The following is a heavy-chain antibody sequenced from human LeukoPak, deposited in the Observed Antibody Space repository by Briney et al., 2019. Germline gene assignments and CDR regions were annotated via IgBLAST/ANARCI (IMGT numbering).Heavy chain of an antibody. CDR3: ARDLWSGNYQVFDI. CDR2: IYYSGST. CDR1: GGSISSYY. J-gene: IGHJ3*02. V-gene: IGHV4-59*01. Sequence: SETLSLTCTVSGGSISSYYWSWIRQPPGKGLEWIGYIYYSGSTSYNPSLKSRVTISVDTSKNQFPLKLSSVTAADTAVYYCARDLWSGNYQVFDIWGQGTVVTVSS. D-gene: IGHD3-3*01.